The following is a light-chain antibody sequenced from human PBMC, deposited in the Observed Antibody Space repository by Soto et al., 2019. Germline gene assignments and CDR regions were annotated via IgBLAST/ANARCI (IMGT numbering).Light chain of an antibody. CDR1: QGIRND. J-gene: IGKJ5*01. CDR3: QQYNSYSPIT. Sequence: IKMTQSPSSLSASVGDRVTITCRASQGIRNDLGWYQQKPGKAPKLLIYAASSLQSGVPSRFSGSGSGTEFTLTISSLQPDDFATYYCQQYNSYSPITFGQGARLEIK. CDR2: AAS. V-gene: IGKV1-17*01.